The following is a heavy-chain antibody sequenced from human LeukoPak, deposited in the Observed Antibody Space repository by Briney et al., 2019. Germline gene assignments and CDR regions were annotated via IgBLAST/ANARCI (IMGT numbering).Heavy chain of an antibody. V-gene: IGHV3-21*01. D-gene: IGHD2-2*01. J-gene: IGHJ3*01. Sequence: GGSLRLSCAASGFMFSRYTMNWVRQAPGKGLDWVSSISTSTSSSNIYYADSVKGRFTIPRDDAKNSVYLQMNALRPEDTAMYYCAREIDCSSASCYDPEGPYAFDVWGQGTMVIVSS. CDR2: ISTSTSSSNI. CDR1: GFMFSRYT. CDR3: AREIDCSSASCYDPEGPYAFDV.